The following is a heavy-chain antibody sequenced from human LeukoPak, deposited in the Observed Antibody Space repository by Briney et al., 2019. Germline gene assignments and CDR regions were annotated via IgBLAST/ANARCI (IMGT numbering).Heavy chain of an antibody. Sequence: GGSLRLSCAASGFTFSSYSMNWVRQAPGKGLEWVSYISSSSSTIYYADSVKGRFTISRDNAKNSLCLQMNSLRAEDTAVYYCARGRRRDGYNYAYWGQGTLVTVSS. V-gene: IGHV3-48*04. D-gene: IGHD5-24*01. CDR3: ARGRRRDGYNYAY. CDR1: GFTFSSYS. J-gene: IGHJ4*02. CDR2: ISSSSSTI.